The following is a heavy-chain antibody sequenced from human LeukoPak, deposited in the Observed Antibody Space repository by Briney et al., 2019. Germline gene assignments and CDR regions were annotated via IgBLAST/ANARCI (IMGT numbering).Heavy chain of an antibody. J-gene: IGHJ4*02. D-gene: IGHD5-24*01. CDR2: ISSSGSTI. Sequence: PGGSLRLSCAPSGFTFSVYYMSWIRQAPGKGLEWVSYISSSGSTIYYADSVKGRFTISRDNAKNSMYLQMNSLRAEDTAVYYCARVXEXATXFISPLDYWGQGTLVTVXS. V-gene: IGHV3-11*01. CDR1: GFTFSVYY. CDR3: ARVXEXATXFISPLDY.